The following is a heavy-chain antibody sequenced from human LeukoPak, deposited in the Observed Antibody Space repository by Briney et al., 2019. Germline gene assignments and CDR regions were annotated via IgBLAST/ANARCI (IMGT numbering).Heavy chain of an antibody. Sequence: SETLSLTCTVSGGSISSYYWSWIRQPPGKGLEWIGYIYYSGSTNYNPPLKSRVTISVDTSKNQFSLKLSSVTAADTAVYYCARVITGTTARGFDYWGQGTLVTVSS. CDR1: GGSISSYY. V-gene: IGHV4-59*01. J-gene: IGHJ4*02. CDR2: IYYSGST. CDR3: ARVITGTTARGFDY. D-gene: IGHD1-7*01.